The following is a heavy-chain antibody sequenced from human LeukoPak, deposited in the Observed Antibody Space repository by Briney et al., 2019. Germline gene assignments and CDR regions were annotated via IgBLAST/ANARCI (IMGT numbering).Heavy chain of an antibody. V-gene: IGHV3-30*18. Sequence: PGGSLRLSCAASGFTFSSYGMHWVRQAPGKGLEWVAVISYDGSNKYYADSVKGRFTISRDNSKNTLYLQMNSLRAEDTAVYYCAKDRSGYYLKNWFDPWGQGTLVTVS. D-gene: IGHD3-22*01. CDR3: AKDRSGYYLKNWFDP. CDR2: ISYDGSNK. J-gene: IGHJ5*02. CDR1: GFTFSSYG.